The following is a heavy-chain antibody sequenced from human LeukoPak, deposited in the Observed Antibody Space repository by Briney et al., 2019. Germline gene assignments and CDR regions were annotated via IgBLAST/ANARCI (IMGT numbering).Heavy chain of an antibody. CDR1: GGSISSYY. Sequence: SETLSLTCTVSGGSISSYYWNWIRQPPGKGLEWIGYIYYSGTTNYNPSLKSRVSMSVDTSKNQFSLKLSSVTAADTAVYYCARELQQLGLIYYYYYMDVWGKGTTVTISS. CDR3: ARELQQLGLIYYYYYMDV. CDR2: IYYSGTT. J-gene: IGHJ6*03. D-gene: IGHD6-13*01. V-gene: IGHV4-59*01.